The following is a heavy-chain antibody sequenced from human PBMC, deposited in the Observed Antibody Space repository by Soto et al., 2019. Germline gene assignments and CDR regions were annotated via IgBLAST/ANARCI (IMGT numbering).Heavy chain of an antibody. CDR3: AKGSALAATGGWDWFDS. CDR2: ISGSGSNT. V-gene: IGHV3-23*01. CDR1: GFTFNTYA. D-gene: IGHD6-13*01. J-gene: IGHJ5*01. Sequence: EVHVLESGGGLVQPGGSLRLSCAASGFTFNTYALSWVRQAPGKGLEWVSGISGSGSNTFYGHAVKGRFTISRDNSKDTLYLQMNSLTVEDTAVYYCAKGSALAATGGWDWFDSWGQGTLVTVSS.